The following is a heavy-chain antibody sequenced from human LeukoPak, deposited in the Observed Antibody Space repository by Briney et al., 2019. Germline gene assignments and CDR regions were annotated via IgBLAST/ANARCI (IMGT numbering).Heavy chain of an antibody. CDR3: TRVQTATFDY. V-gene: IGHV3-49*04. J-gene: IGHJ4*02. CDR1: GFTFGDYA. D-gene: IGHD5-18*01. CDR2: IRSQTYGGTT. Sequence: QPGRSLRLSCTASGFTFGDYAMGWVRQAPGKGLEWIGFIRSQTYGGTTEYAAPVKGRFIISRDDSKNTAYLQMNSLKTEDIAVYYCTRVQTATFDYWGQGTLVTVSS.